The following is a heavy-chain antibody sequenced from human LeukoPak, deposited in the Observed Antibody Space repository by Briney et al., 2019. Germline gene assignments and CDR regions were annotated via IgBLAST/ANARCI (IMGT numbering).Heavy chain of an antibody. Sequence: GGSLRLSCAASGFTFSSYGMHWVRQAPGKGLEWVAVISYDGSNKYYADSVKGRFTISRDNSKNTLYLQMNSLRAEDTAVYYCAKDEVLLWFGELDYWGRGTLVTVSS. V-gene: IGHV3-30*18. CDR2: ISYDGSNK. J-gene: IGHJ4*02. CDR3: AKDEVLLWFGELDY. D-gene: IGHD3-10*01. CDR1: GFTFSSYG.